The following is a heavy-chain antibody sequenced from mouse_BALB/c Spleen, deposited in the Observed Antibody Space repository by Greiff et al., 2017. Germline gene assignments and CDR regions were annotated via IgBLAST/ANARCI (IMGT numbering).Heavy chain of an antibody. CDR3: TRDKEGTAMDY. CDR1: GFTFSSYT. Sequence: EVKVEESGGGLVKPGGSLKLSCAASGFTFSSYTMSWVRQTPEKRLEWVATISSGGSYTYYPDSVKGRFTISRDNDKNTLYLQMSSLKSEDTAMYYCTRDKEGTAMDYWGQGTSVTVSS. V-gene: IGHV5-6-4*01. CDR2: ISSGGSYT. J-gene: IGHJ4*01. D-gene: IGHD1-3*01.